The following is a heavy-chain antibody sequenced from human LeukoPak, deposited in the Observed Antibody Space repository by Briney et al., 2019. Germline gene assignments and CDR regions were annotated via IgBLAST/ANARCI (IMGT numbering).Heavy chain of an antibody. CDR2: ITSSGTYI. Sequence: PGGSLRLSCATSGFTFNNYNMNWVRQAPGRALEWVSSITSSGTYIFYADSVKGRFTISRDNSKNTLYLQMGSLRAEDMAVYYCAGETGTTLDYWGQGTLVTVSS. CDR3: AGETGTTLDY. D-gene: IGHD1-7*01. CDR1: GFTFNNYN. V-gene: IGHV3-21*01. J-gene: IGHJ4*02.